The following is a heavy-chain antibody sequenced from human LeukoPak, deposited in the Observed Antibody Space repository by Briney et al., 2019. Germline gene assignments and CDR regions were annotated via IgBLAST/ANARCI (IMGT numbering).Heavy chain of an antibody. Sequence: GESLKISCKGSGYSLTSYWIGWVRQMPGKGLEWMGIIYPGDSDTRYSPSFQGQVTISADKSISTAYLQWSSLKASDTAMYYCARLSRYCSGGSCYRDWFDPWGQGTLVTVSS. V-gene: IGHV5-51*01. CDR3: ARLSRYCSGGSCYRDWFDP. D-gene: IGHD2-15*01. CDR2: IYPGDSDT. CDR1: GYSLTSYW. J-gene: IGHJ5*02.